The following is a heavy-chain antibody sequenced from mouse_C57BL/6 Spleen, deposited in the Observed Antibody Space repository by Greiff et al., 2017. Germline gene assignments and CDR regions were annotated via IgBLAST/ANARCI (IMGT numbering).Heavy chain of an antibody. D-gene: IGHD2-4*01. V-gene: IGHV1-64*01. CDR1: GYTFTSYW. Sequence: QVHVKQPGAELVKPGASVKLSCKASGYTFTSYWMHWVKQRPGQGLEWIGMIHPNSGSTNYNEKFKSKATLTVDKSSSTAYMQLSSLTSEDSAVYYCARRGHYDYDRYFDVWGTGTTVTVSS. CDR3: ARRGHYDYDRYFDV. CDR2: IHPNSGST. J-gene: IGHJ1*03.